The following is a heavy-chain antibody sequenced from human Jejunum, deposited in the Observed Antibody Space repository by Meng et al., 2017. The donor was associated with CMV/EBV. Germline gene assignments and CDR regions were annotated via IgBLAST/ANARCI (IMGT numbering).Heavy chain of an antibody. CDR1: GGSISSYF. J-gene: IGHJ5*02. Sequence: SGGSISSYFWSWIRQQPGKGLEWIGYIYYSGSTNYNPSLKSRVTISVDTSKNQFSLKLSSVTAADTAVYYCARDLTREVTWGFDPWGQGTLVTVSS. CDR3: ARDLTREVTWGFDP. V-gene: IGHV4-59*01. CDR2: IYYSGST. D-gene: IGHD7-27*01.